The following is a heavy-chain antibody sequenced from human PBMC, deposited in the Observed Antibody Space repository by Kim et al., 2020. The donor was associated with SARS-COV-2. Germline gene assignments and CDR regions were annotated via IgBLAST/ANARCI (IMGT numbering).Heavy chain of an antibody. D-gene: IGHD1-1*01. J-gene: IGHJ4*02. V-gene: IGHV4-59*08. CDR3: ARHWGMNWNDAFDY. Sequence: PTLESRVTMSVDTSKNQYSLKLSSVNAAETAVYYCARHWGMNWNDAFDYWGQGTLVTVSS.